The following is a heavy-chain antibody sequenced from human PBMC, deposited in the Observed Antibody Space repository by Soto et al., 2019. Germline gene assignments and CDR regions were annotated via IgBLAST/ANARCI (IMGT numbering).Heavy chain of an antibody. CDR1: GFTFDDYA. Sequence: EVQRVESGGGLIQPGGSLRLSCAASGFTFDDYAMHWVRQAPGKGLEWVSGISWNSGSIGYADSVKGRFTISRDNAKNSLYLQMNSLRAEDTALYYCAKDNSGFGELTPKDWYFDLWGRGTLVTVSS. CDR2: ISWNSGSI. J-gene: IGHJ2*01. V-gene: IGHV3-9*01. CDR3: AKDNSGFGELTPKDWYFDL. D-gene: IGHD3-10*01.